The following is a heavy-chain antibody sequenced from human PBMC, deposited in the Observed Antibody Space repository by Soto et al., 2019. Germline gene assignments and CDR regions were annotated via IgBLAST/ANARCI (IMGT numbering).Heavy chain of an antibody. CDR2: IYYSGST. CDR3: ARHGRGIAVAVSNWFDP. J-gene: IGHJ5*02. CDR1: GGSISSSSYY. Sequence: QLQLQESGPRLVKPSETLSLTCTVSGGSISSSSYYWGWIRQPPGKWLEWIGSIYYSGSTYYNPSLKSPVTISVETSKNQFSLKLSSGTAADTAVYYWARHGRGIAVAVSNWFDPWGQGTLVTVSS. V-gene: IGHV4-39*01. D-gene: IGHD6-19*01.